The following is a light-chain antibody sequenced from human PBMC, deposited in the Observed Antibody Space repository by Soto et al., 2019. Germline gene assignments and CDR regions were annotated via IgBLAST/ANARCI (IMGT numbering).Light chain of an antibody. CDR2: GAS. V-gene: IGKV3-15*01. Sequence: EIVMTQSPATVSVSPGESATLSCRASQRVSGNLAWYQQKPGQPPRLLIHGASNRATGIPARFSGSGSGTEFTLTINSLQSEDFAVYYCQQYNDWPPFTFGPGTKVEI. CDR1: QRVSGN. J-gene: IGKJ3*01. CDR3: QQYNDWPPFT.